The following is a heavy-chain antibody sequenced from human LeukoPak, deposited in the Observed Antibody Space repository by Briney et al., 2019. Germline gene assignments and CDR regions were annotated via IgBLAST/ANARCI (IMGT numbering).Heavy chain of an antibody. CDR1: GGSISSYY. V-gene: IGHV4-59*01. D-gene: IGHD2/OR15-2a*01. CDR3: ARGRCRNSGCRPYFDY. J-gene: IGHJ4*02. CDR2: IYYSEST. Sequence: PSETLSLTCTVSGGSISSYYWSWIRQPPGKGLEWIGYIYYSESTNYNPSLKSRVTISTDTSKSQFSLNLRSVTAEDTGIYYCARGRCRNSGCRPYFDYWGQGTQVTVSS.